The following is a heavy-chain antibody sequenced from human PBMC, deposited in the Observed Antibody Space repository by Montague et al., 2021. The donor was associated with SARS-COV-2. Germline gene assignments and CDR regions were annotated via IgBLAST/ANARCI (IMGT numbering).Heavy chain of an antibody. D-gene: IGHD3-3*01. J-gene: IGHJ4*02. CDR2: NYYSGST. Sequence: SETLSLTCTVSGASISSRSYYWGWIRQPPGKGLEWIGCNYYSGSTYCNPTLKSRVTISVDTSKNQFSLKLSSVTAAGTAVYYCATLPSSRTIFEVDQEYDFDVWGQGTMVTVSS. CDR1: GASISSRSYY. CDR3: ATLPSSRTIFEVDQEYDFDV. V-gene: IGHV4-39*01.